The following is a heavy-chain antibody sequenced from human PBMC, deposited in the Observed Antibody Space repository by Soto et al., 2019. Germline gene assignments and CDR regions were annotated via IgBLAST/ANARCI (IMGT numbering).Heavy chain of an antibody. CDR2: IYYSGST. D-gene: IGHD4-17*01. CDR1: GGSISSGGYY. V-gene: IGHV4-31*03. Sequence: QVQLQESGPGLVKPSQTLSLTCTVSGGSISSGGYYWSWIRQHPGKGLEWIGYIYYSGSTYYNPSLKSRVTISVDTSKTQVSLKLSSVTAADTAVYYCAGVGYGEGPTYFDYWGQGTLVTVSS. CDR3: AGVGYGEGPTYFDY. J-gene: IGHJ4*02.